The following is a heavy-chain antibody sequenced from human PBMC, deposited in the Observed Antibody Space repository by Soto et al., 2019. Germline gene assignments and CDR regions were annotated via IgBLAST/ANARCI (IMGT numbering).Heavy chain of an antibody. Sequence: QVQLVESGGGVVQPGRSLRRSCAASGFTFSGYGMHWCRQAPGKGLDWVASISNDASTKHYADSVKGRFTLSRDNSKNTLHLQMNSLRAEDKDVYYCAKDRVSEHGSGWPQGHWRQVTLVTVSS. D-gene: IGHD6-19*01. CDR1: GFTFSGYG. CDR3: AKDRVSEHGSGWPQGH. V-gene: IGHV3-30*18. J-gene: IGHJ4*02. CDR2: ISNDASTK.